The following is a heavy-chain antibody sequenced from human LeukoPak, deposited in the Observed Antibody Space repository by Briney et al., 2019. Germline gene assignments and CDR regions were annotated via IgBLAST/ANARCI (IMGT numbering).Heavy chain of an antibody. Sequence: GGSLRLSCAGSGFTFSSYAMHWVRQAPGKGVEYVSAISSNGGSTYYANSVKGRFTISRDNSKNTLYLQMGSLRAEDMAVYYCARGPRIAVAGSFDYWGQGTLVTVSS. D-gene: IGHD6-19*01. CDR2: ISSNGGST. V-gene: IGHV3-64*01. CDR3: ARGPRIAVAGSFDY. J-gene: IGHJ4*02. CDR1: GFTFSSYA.